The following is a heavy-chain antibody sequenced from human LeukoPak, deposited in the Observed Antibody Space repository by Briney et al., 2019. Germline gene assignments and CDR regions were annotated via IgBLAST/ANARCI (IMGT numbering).Heavy chain of an antibody. Sequence: PSETLSLTCTVSGGSISSSSYYWGWIRQPPGKGLEWIGSIYYRGSTYYNPSLKSRVTIPVDMSKNQFFLKLSSVTAADTAVYYCATEASDTSLLDYWGQGTLVTVSS. D-gene: IGHD1-26*01. J-gene: IGHJ4*02. CDR3: ATEASDTSLLDY. CDR1: GGSISSSSYY. V-gene: IGHV4-39*07. CDR2: IYYRGST.